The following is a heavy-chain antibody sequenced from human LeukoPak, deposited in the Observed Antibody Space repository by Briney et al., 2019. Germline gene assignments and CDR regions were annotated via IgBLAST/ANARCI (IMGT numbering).Heavy chain of an antibody. CDR2: LSYSGST. D-gene: IGHD2-2*01. CDR1: GGSISSYY. CDR3: AKGGRRTPYYFGY. J-gene: IGHJ4*02. Sequence: PSETLSLTCTVSGGSISSYYWSWIRQPPGKGLEWIGCLSYSGSTDYNPSLKSRVTISLDTSKNQFSLKLSSVTAADTAVYYCAKGGRRTPYYFGYWGQGTLVTVSS. V-gene: IGHV4-59*01.